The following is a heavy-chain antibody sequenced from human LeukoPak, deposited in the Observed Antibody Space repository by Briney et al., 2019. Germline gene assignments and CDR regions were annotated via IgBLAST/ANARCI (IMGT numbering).Heavy chain of an antibody. CDR1: GGSISSYY. J-gene: IGHJ4*02. V-gene: IGHV4-59*01. CDR3: ARDKKGTSCYDY. CDR2: IYYSGST. D-gene: IGHD2-2*01. Sequence: SETLSLTCTVSGGSISSYYWSWIRQSPGKGLGWIGFIYYSGSTTYNPSLKSRVTISVDTSKNQFSLKLSSVTAADTAVYYCARDKKGTSCYDYWGQGTLVTVSS.